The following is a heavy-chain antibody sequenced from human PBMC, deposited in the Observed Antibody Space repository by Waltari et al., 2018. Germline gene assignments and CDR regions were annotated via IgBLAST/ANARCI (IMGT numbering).Heavy chain of an antibody. Sequence: EVQLVESGGGLVQPGGSLRLSCAASGFTFSSYEMNWVRQAPGKGLEWVAYISSIGSTIYYADAVKGRVTISRDNAKNSLYLQMNSLRAEDTAVYYCATSGGYSFFDYWGQGTLVTVSS. CDR3: ATSGGYSFFDY. D-gene: IGHD1-26*01. CDR2: ISSIGSTI. J-gene: IGHJ4*02. CDR1: GFTFSSYE. V-gene: IGHV3-48*03.